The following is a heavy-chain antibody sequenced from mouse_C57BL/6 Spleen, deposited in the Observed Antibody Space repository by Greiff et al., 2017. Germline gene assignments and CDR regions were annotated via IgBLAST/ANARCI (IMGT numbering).Heavy chain of an antibody. CDR3: TRAPPDPYYAMDY. Sequence: EVQLVESGEGLVKPGGSLKLSCAASGFTFSSYAMSWVRQTPEKRLEWVAYISSGGDYIYYADTVKGRFTISRDNARNTLYLQMSSLKSEDTAMXYCTRAPPDPYYAMDYWGQGTSVTVSS. CDR2: ISSGGDYI. J-gene: IGHJ4*01. V-gene: IGHV5-9-1*02. CDR1: GFTFSSYA.